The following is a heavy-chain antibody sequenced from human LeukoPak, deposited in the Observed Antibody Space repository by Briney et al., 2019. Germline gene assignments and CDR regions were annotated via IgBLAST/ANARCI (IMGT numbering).Heavy chain of an antibody. Sequence: TGGSLRPSCEASGFVFSNYWMNWVRQSPGKGLEWVANINQDGSEKHDADSVKGRFTISRDNAKKSLQLHLSSLRVEDTAVYYCVRDRRLYGRNYNFGMGVWGQGTAVIV. CDR2: INQDGSEK. V-gene: IGHV3-7*05. CDR3: VRDRRLYGRNYNFGMGV. CDR1: GFVFSNYW. J-gene: IGHJ6*02. D-gene: IGHD3-10*01.